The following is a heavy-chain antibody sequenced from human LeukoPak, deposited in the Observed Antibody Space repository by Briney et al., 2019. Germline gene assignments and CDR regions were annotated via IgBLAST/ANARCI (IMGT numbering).Heavy chain of an antibody. CDR3: ARQVPGYFDL. V-gene: IGHV4-39*07. CDR2: IFYSGVT. Sequence: SETLSLSCSVSGGSISSDDYYWDWIRQPPGESPQWIGSIFYSGVTYYNPPLQSRATISVDTSKNQFSLNLTSVTAADTAVYYCARQVPGYFDLWGRGTLVSVSS. CDR1: GGSISSDDYY. J-gene: IGHJ2*01.